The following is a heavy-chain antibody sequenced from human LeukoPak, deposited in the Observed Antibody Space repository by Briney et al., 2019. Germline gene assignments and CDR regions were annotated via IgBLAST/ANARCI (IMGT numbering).Heavy chain of an antibody. D-gene: IGHD2-2*01. J-gene: IGHJ5*02. Sequence: GGSLRLSCAASGFTFSSYAMSWVRQAPGKGLEWVSAISGSGGSTYYADSVKGRFTISRDNSKNTLYLQMNSLRAEDTAVYYCAKLGYWDIVVVPAAPFDPRGQGTLVTVSS. CDR1: GFTFSSYA. CDR2: ISGSGGST. CDR3: AKLGYWDIVVVPAAPFDP. V-gene: IGHV3-23*01.